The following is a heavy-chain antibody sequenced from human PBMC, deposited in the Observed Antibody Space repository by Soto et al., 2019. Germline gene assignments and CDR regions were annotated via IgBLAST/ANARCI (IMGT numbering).Heavy chain of an antibody. CDR2: ISSSGSTI. CDR3: ARELPHYDFWSGVYYYYYGMDV. V-gene: IGHV3-11*01. J-gene: IGHJ6*02. Sequence: PGGSLRLSCAASGFTFSDYYMSWIRQAPGKGLEWVSYISSSGSTIYYADSVKGRFTISRDNAKNSLYLQMNSLRAEDTAVYYCARELPHYDFWSGVYYYYYGMDVWGQGTTVTVSS. D-gene: IGHD3-3*01. CDR1: GFTFSDYY.